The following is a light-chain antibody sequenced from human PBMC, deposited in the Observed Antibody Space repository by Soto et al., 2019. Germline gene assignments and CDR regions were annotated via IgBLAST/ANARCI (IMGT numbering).Light chain of an antibody. CDR3: SSYAGDNNVM. J-gene: IGLJ3*02. Sequence: QSALTQPASVSGSPGQSITISCTGTSSDVGYYKYVSWYRQYPGKAPKLIIYEVTKRPSGVPHRFSGSKSGDRASLTVSGLQADDEGDYYCSSYAGDNNVMFGGGTKLTVL. CDR1: SSDVGYYKY. CDR2: EVT. V-gene: IGLV2-8*01.